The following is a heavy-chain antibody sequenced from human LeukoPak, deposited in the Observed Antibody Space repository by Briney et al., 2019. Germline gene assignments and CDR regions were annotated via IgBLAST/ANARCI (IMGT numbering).Heavy chain of an antibody. J-gene: IGHJ4*02. CDR3: ARLHRSGVYFDF. CDR1: DDSMSSHY. D-gene: IGHD3-10*01. CDR2: VSYSGST. Sequence: PSETLSLTCAVSDDSMSSHYWSWLRQPPGKRLEWIGYVSYSGSTNYNPSLKSRVTISIDTSKNQFSLNLSSVTAADTAVYYCARLHRSGVYFDFWGQGILVTVSS. V-gene: IGHV4-59*11.